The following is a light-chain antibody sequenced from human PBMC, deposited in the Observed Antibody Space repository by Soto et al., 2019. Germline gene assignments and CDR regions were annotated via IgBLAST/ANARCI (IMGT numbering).Light chain of an antibody. Sequence: DIVMTQSPDSLAVSLGECAAIICEASQRVLFSSNNKNYLAWYQKQPGQHPKLLIYCAATRESGVPDRFSGGGSCTDLTLTISILQPEDEAVYYCQQYYRTPPSTFGQGTNVEI. J-gene: IGKJ1*01. CDR3: QQYYRTPPST. CDR2: CAA. V-gene: IGKV4-1*01. CDR1: QRVLFSSNNKNY.